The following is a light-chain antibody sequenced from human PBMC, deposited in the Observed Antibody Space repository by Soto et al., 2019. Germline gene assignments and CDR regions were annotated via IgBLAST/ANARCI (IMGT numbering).Light chain of an antibody. Sequence: EIVLTQSPATLTLSPGERVTLSCRATQTVRSSLAWYQQKPGQAPRLIIYEASNRATGIPARFSGSGSGTDFTLTISSLEPEDFGVYSFQQHIGLPLTLGGGTQVEI. V-gene: IGKV3-11*01. CDR2: EAS. CDR3: QQHIGLPLT. CDR1: QTVRSS. J-gene: IGKJ4*01.